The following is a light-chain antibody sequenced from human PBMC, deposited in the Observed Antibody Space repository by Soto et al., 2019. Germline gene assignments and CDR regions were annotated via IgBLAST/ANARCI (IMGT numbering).Light chain of an antibody. CDR2: VGTGGIVG. V-gene: IGLV9-49*01. J-gene: IGLJ1*01. CDR3: GADHGSGSKFVYV. Sequence: QSVLPQPPSASASLGASVTLTCTLSSGYSNYKVDWYQQRPGKGPRFVLRVGTGGIVGSKGDGIPDRFSVLGSGLNRYLTIKNIQEEDESDYHCGADHGSGSKFVYVCGTGTKLPVL. CDR1: SGYSNYK.